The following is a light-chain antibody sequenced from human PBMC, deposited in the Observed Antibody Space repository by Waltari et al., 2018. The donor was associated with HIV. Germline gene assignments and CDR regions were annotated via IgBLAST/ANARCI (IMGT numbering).Light chain of an antibody. CDR2: SNN. CDR1: SSNIGSNT. J-gene: IGLJ3*02. CDR3: AAWDVSLIWV. Sequence: QSVLTQPPSASGTPGQRVTISCSGSSSNIGSNTVNWYQQLPGTAPKLLIYSNNQRPSGVPDRFSGYKSGTSASLAISGLQSEDEADYYCAAWDVSLIWVFGGGTKLTVL. V-gene: IGLV1-44*01.